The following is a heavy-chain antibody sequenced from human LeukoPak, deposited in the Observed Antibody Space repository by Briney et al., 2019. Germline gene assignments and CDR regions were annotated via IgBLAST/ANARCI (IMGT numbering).Heavy chain of an antibody. CDR3: ARAGLLRFLEWLPFDY. CDR2: IYYSGST. J-gene: IGHJ4*01. V-gene: IGHV4-39*07. Sequence: SETLSLTCTVSGGSISSSSYYWGWIRQPPGKGLEWIGSIYYSGSTYYNPSLKSRVTISVDTSKNQFSLKLSSVTAADTAVYYCARAGLLRFLEWLPFDYWGHGTLVTVSS. D-gene: IGHD3-3*01. CDR1: GGSISSSSYY.